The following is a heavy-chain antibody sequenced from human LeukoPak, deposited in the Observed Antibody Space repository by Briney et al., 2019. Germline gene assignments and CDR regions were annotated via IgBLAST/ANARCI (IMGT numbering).Heavy chain of an antibody. CDR3: ARRSRVSGLVRGVDWFDP. Sequence: GASVKVSCKASGYTFTSYAINWVRQATGQGLEWMGWMNPNSGNTGYAQKFQGRVTMTRNTSISTAYMELSSLRSEDTAVYYCARRSRVSGLVRGVDWFDPWGQGTLVTVSS. CDR1: GYTFTSYA. V-gene: IGHV1-8*01. D-gene: IGHD3-10*01. J-gene: IGHJ5*02. CDR2: MNPNSGNT.